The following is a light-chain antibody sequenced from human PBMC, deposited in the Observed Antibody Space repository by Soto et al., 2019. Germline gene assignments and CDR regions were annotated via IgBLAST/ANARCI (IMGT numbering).Light chain of an antibody. J-gene: IGKJ4*01. CDR1: QGIINN. V-gene: IGKV1-27*01. CDR2: AAS. Sequence: DIQMTQSPSSLSASVGDRVTITCRASQGIINNLAWYQQRPGKVPKLLIYAASTLHSGVPSRFSGSGSRTDFTLTISSLQPEDVATYYCQKYDSAPLSFGGGTKVEIK. CDR3: QKYDSAPLS.